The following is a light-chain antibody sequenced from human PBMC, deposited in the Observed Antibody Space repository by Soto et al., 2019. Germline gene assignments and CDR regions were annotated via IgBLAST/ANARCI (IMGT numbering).Light chain of an antibody. CDR1: QSIDSY. Sequence: EIPMTQSRSSLSASVGERVTITCRASQSIDSYLNWYQQKPGIAPKLLIYAVSNLQSGVPSRFSGSGSGTDFSLTVSSLQPEDSATYYCQQTYSTPLYTFGQGTKLEIK. V-gene: IGKV1-39*01. CDR2: AVS. J-gene: IGKJ2*01. CDR3: QQTYSTPLYT.